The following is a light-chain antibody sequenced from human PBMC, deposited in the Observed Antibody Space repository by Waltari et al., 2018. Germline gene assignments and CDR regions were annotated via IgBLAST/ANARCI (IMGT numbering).Light chain of an antibody. Sequence: QSALTPPPSASGSPGQSVPISCTGTSSDVGGYNYVSWYQHPPGKAPKLMVYEVNKRPSGVPDRFSGSKSGNTASLTVSGLQAEDESDYYCSSYAGSNHLVFGGGTKLTVL. CDR1: SSDVGGYNY. CDR2: EVN. J-gene: IGLJ3*02. V-gene: IGLV2-8*01. CDR3: SSYAGSNHLV.